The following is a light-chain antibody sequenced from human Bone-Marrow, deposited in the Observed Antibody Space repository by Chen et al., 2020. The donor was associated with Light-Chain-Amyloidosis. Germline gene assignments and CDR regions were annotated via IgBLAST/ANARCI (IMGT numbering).Light chain of an antibody. V-gene: IGLV3-25*03. CDR3: QSADSSCTYEVI. CDR1: DLPTKY. CDR2: RDT. Sequence: SYELTQPPSVSVSPGQTARITCSGDDLPTKYAYWYQQKPGQAPVLVIHRDTERPSGISERFYGSSSGTTATLTISGVQAEDEADYHCQSADSSCTYEVIFGGGTKLTVL. J-gene: IGLJ2*01.